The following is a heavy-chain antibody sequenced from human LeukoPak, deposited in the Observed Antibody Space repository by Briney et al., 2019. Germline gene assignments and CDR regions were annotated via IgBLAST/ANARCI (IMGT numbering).Heavy chain of an antibody. CDR1: GFSLSRYS. Sequence: PGGSLRLSCAASGFSLSRYSMYWVRQAPGKGLEWVSAISGSGGSTYYADAVKGRFTISRDNSKNTLYLQMNRLRAEDTAVYYGAKDGGYSYENFDYWGQGTLVTVSS. CDR3: AKDGGYSYENFDY. CDR2: ISGSGGST. V-gene: IGHV3-23*01. J-gene: IGHJ4*02. D-gene: IGHD5-18*01.